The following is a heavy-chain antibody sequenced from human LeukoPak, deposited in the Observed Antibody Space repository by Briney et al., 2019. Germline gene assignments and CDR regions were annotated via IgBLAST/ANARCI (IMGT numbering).Heavy chain of an antibody. CDR2: ITTSAHGGTT. Sequence: PGGSLRLSCTASGLIFTDYVINWVRQTPGKGLEWVGFITTSAHGGTTKYAASVKGRFTISRDDSKSIAYLQMNSLKTEDTAVYYCTAYGSGSCAFDYWGQGTLVTVSS. CDR1: GLIFTDYV. J-gene: IGHJ4*02. D-gene: IGHD3-10*01. V-gene: IGHV3-49*04. CDR3: TAYGSGSCAFDY.